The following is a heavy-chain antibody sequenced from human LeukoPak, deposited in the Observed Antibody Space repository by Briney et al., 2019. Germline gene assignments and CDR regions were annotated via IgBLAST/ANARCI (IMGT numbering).Heavy chain of an antibody. D-gene: IGHD3-9*01. Sequence: ASVKVSCKASGYTFTSYYMHWVRQAPGQGLEWMGWISAYNGNTNYAQKLQGRVTMTTDTSTSTAYMELRSLRSDDTAVYYCASVNQYYDILTGYLSYWGQGTLVTVSS. CDR3: ASVNQYYDILTGYLSY. J-gene: IGHJ4*02. V-gene: IGHV1-18*04. CDR2: ISAYNGNT. CDR1: GYTFTSYY.